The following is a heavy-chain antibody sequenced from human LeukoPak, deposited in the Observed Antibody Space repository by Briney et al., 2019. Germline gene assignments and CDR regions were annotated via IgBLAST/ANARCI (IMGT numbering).Heavy chain of an antibody. CDR3: ARDSCSSTSCYMGADY. V-gene: IGHV1-2*02. CDR2: FNPNSGDT. Sequence: ASVKVSCKASGYTFTGYYMHWVRQAPGQGLEWMGWFNPNSGDTYYAQDFQGRVTMTRDTSINTAYMELSRLRSDDTAVYYCARDSCSSTSCYMGADYWGQGTLVTVSS. J-gene: IGHJ4*02. D-gene: IGHD2-2*02. CDR1: GYTFTGYY.